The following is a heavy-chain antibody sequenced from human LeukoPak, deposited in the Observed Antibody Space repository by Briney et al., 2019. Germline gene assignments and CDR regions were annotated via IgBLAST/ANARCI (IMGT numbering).Heavy chain of an antibody. CDR2: ISYDGSNK. D-gene: IGHD3-16*01. CDR1: GFTFSSYA. Sequence: GGSLRLSCAASGFTFSSYAMHWVRQAPGKGLEGVAVISYDGSNKYYADSVKSRFTISRDNSKNTLYLQMNSLRAEDTAVYYCARSLWGALDYWGQGTLVTVSS. V-gene: IGHV3-30-3*01. J-gene: IGHJ4*02. CDR3: ARSLWGALDY.